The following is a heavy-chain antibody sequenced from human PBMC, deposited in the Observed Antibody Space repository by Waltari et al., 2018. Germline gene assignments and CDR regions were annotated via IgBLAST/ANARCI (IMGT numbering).Heavy chain of an antibody. Sequence: QVQLQESGPGLVKPSETLSLTCTVSGGSISSHYWSWIRQPPGKGLEWIGYIYYSGSTNYNPSLKSRVTISVDTSKNQFSLKLSSVTAADTAVYYCARKGYSYGYVAFDIWGQGTMVTVS. V-gene: IGHV4-59*11. D-gene: IGHD5-18*01. J-gene: IGHJ3*02. CDR3: ARKGYSYGYVAFDI. CDR2: IYYSGST. CDR1: GGSISSHY.